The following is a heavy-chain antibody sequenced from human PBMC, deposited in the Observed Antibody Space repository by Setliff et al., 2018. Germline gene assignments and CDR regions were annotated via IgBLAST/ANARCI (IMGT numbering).Heavy chain of an antibody. CDR2: IITNTGKT. Sequence: ASVKVSCKASGYTFTNYGFTWVRQAPGQGLEWMGMIITNTGKTSYPKKFQGGVTMTTXXXTGTGYMEXRXXXXXXXXXXFXARFGGSCSSSSCYASDLWGQGTMVTVS. J-gene: IGHJ3*01. CDR3: ARFGGSCSSSSCYASDL. CDR1: GYTFTNYG. V-gene: IGHV1-18*01. D-gene: IGHD2-2*01.